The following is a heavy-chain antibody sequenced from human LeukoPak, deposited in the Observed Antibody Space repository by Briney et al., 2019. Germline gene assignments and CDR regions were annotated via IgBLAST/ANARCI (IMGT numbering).Heavy chain of an antibody. CDR3: TKRVKYGGTWDHFAD. J-gene: IGHJ4*02. V-gene: IGHV3-23*01. D-gene: IGHD1-26*01. CDR2: VNADGGNT. Sequence: GGSLRLSCAASGFTFSDYYMSWIRQAPGKGLEWVSTVNADGGNTYYADSVKGRFTISRDNSKSTLILQMNSLRVEDTALYYCTKRVKYGGTWDHFADWGQGTLVTVSS. CDR1: GFTFSDYY.